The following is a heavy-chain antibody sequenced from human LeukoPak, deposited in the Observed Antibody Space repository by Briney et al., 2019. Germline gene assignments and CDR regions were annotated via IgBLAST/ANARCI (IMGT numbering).Heavy chain of an antibody. D-gene: IGHD4-17*01. V-gene: IGHV3-74*01. CDR1: GFTFSSYW. J-gene: IGHJ5*02. CDR2: INSDGSST. CDR3: ARVFVGDYGENWFDP. Sequence: GGSLRLSCAASGFTFSSYWMHWARQAPGKGLVWVSRINSDGSSTSYADSVKGRFTISRDNAKNTLYLQMNSLRAEDTAVYYCARVFVGDYGENWFDPWGQGTLVTVSS.